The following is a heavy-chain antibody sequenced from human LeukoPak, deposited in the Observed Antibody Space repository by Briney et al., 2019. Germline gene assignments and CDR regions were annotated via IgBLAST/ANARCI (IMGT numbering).Heavy chain of an antibody. CDR3: ASLHLTTRDWFDP. CDR1: GGSFSGYY. D-gene: IGHD4-17*01. CDR2: INHSGST. Sequence: PSETLSLTCAAYGGSFSGYYWSWIRQPPGKGLEWIGEINHSGSTNYNPSLKSRVTISVDTSKNQFSLKLSSVTAADTAVYYCASLHLTTRDWFDPWGQGTLVTVSS. J-gene: IGHJ5*02. V-gene: IGHV4-34*01.